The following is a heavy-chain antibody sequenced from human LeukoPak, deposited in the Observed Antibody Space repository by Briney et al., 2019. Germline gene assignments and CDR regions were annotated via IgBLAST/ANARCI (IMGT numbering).Heavy chain of an antibody. D-gene: IGHD5-18*01. CDR1: GGSISSSSYY. CDR2: IYYSGST. Sequence: SETLSLTCTVSGGSISSSSYYWGWIRQPPGKGLEWIGSIYYSGSTYYNPSLKSRVTISVDTSKNQFSLKLSSVTAADTAVYYCARGYSYGRGGHYWGQATLVTVSS. J-gene: IGHJ4*02. CDR3: ARGYSYGRGGHY. V-gene: IGHV4-39*07.